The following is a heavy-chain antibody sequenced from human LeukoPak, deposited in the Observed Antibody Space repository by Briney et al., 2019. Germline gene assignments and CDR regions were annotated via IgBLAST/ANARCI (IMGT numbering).Heavy chain of an antibody. Sequence: GRSLRLSCAASGFTFSTYAMHWVRQAPGTGLEWVAVISFDGSNEYYADSVKGRFTISRDNSKSTLFLQMNILRPEDTAVYYCARDRDRLTQLPADMGYWFDPWGQGTLVTVSS. V-gene: IGHV3-30-3*01. J-gene: IGHJ5*02. CDR3: ARDRDRLTQLPADMGYWFDP. D-gene: IGHD2-2*01. CDR1: GFTFSTYA. CDR2: ISFDGSNE.